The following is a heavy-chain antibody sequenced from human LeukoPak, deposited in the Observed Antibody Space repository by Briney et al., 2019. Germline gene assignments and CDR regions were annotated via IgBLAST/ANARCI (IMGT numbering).Heavy chain of an antibody. CDR2: IYHSGST. CDR3: ARLAGATPFDY. D-gene: IGHD1-26*01. J-gene: IGHJ4*02. CDR1: GYSISSGYY. Sequence: SETLSLTCTVSGYSISSGYYWGWIRQPPGKGLEWIGSIYHSGSTYYNPSLKSRVTISVDTSKNQFSLKLSSVTAADTAVYYCARLAGATPFDYWGQGTLVTVS. V-gene: IGHV4-38-2*02.